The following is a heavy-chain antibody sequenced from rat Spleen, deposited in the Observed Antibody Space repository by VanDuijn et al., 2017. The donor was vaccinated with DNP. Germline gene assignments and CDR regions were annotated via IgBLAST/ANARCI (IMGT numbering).Heavy chain of an antibody. J-gene: IGHJ3*01. CDR2: IIYDGSTT. Sequence: EVQLVESGGGLVQPGRSLKLSCAASGFTFSDYNMAWVRQAPKKGLEWVTTIIYDGSTTYYGDSVKGRFTISRDNAKSTLYLQMNSLRSEDMATYYCARPIYNNHGGFAYWGQGTLVTVSS. D-gene: IGHD1-10*01. V-gene: IGHV5-22*01. CDR1: GFTFSDYN. CDR3: ARPIYNNHGGFAY.